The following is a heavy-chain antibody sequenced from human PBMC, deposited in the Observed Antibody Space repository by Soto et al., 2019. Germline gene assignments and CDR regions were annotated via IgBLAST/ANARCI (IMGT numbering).Heavy chain of an antibody. CDR1: CGSISSGYYY. CDR3: ARDHQLGYYDSSGYTD. CDR2: IYYSGST. Sequence: LXLTCTVSCGSISSGYYYWSWIRQPPGKGLEWIGYIYYSGSTYYNPSLKSRVTISVDTSKNQFSLKLSSVTAADTAVYYCARDHQLGYYDSSGYTDWGQGTLVTVSS. J-gene: IGHJ4*02. V-gene: IGHV4-30-4*01. D-gene: IGHD3-22*01.